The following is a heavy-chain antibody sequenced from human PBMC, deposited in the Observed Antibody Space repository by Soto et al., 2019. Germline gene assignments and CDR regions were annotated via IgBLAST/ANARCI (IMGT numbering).Heavy chain of an antibody. D-gene: IGHD3-16*01. CDR3: GGRAASIYNYFSS. Sequence: PSETLSLPCTVLPDSISCATHYWNWIRQHPGKGLEWIGYVSSSGNSYYSPSLTLRVFMSVDTSTNLFSLKLSSVTAADTAIYYGGGRAASIYNYFSSWGQGTQVTFS. V-gene: IGHV4-31*06. CDR1: PDSISCATHY. J-gene: IGHJ4*02. CDR2: VSSSGNS.